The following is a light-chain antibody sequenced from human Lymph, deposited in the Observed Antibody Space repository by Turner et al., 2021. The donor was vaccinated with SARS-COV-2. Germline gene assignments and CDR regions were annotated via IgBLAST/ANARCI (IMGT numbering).Light chain of an antibody. CDR2: SAS. Sequence: DIVMTQSQKFMSTSVGDRVNVTCKASQNVGSNVAWYQQKTGQSPKSLIYSASYRYSGVPDRFTGSGSGTDFTLTISNVQSEDLAEYFSKQYYSYPYTFGGGPKL. CDR3: KQYYSYPYT. CDR1: QNVGSN. J-gene: IGKJ4*02. V-gene: IGKV1-16*01.